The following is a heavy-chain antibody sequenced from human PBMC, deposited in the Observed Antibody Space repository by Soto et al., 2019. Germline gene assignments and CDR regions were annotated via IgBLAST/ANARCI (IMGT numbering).Heavy chain of an antibody. CDR1: GFTFSGSA. Sequence: EVQLVESGGGLVQPGGSLKLSCAASGFTFSGSAMHWVRQASGKGLEWVGRIRSKANSYATAYAASVKGRFTISRDDSKIRAYLQMNSLKTEDAAVYGCTRVGGSGSLDYWGQGTLVTVSS. J-gene: IGHJ4*02. CDR2: IRSKANSYAT. CDR3: TRVGGSGSLDY. D-gene: IGHD3-10*01. V-gene: IGHV3-73*02.